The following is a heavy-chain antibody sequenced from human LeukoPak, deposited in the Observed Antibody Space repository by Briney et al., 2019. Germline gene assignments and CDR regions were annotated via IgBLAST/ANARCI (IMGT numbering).Heavy chain of an antibody. V-gene: IGHV4-38-2*02. CDR2: IYHSGST. Sequence: SETLSLTCTVSGYSISSGYYWGWIRQPPGTGLEWIGSIYHSGSTYYNPSLKSRVTISVDTSKNQFSLKLSSVTAADTAVYYCARGNWNDVVGYYFDYWGRGTLVTVSS. J-gene: IGHJ4*02. CDR3: ARGNWNDVVGYYFDY. D-gene: IGHD1-1*01. CDR1: GYSISSGYY.